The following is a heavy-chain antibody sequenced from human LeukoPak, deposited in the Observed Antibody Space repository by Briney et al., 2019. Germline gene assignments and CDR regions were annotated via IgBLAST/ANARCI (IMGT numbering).Heavy chain of an antibody. CDR1: GFTFSSYA. V-gene: IGHV3-23*01. CDR2: ISGSGGST. J-gene: IGHJ5*02. D-gene: IGHD2-21*02. CDR3: AKGSPNWAYCGGDCYLNWFDP. Sequence: GSLRLSCAASGFTFSSYAMSWVRQAPGKGLEWVSAISGSGGSTYYADSVKGRFTTSRDNSKNTLYLQMNSLRAEDTAVYYCAKGSPNWAYCGGDCYLNWFDPWGQGTLVTVSS.